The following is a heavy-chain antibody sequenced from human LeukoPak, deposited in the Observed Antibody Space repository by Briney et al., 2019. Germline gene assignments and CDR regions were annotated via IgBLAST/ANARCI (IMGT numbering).Heavy chain of an antibody. CDR1: EYTLTELS. D-gene: IGHD1-26*01. Sequence: GASVKVSCKVSEYTLTELSMHWVRQAPGKGLEWLGGFDPEDGEIIYAQKFQGRVTMSDDTSTDTAYMELCSLRSDDTAVYYCAADRGDYSGSYWTAFDIWGQGTMVTVSS. CDR2: FDPEDGEI. CDR3: AADRGDYSGSYWTAFDI. V-gene: IGHV1-24*01. J-gene: IGHJ3*02.